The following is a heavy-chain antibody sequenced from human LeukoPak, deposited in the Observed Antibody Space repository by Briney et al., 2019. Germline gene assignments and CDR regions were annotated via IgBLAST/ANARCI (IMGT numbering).Heavy chain of an antibody. V-gene: IGHV1-46*03. J-gene: IGHJ4*02. Sequence: ASVKVSCTASGYTFTSYRMHWVRQAPGQGLEWMGIINPSGGSTSYAQKFQGRVTITADESTSTAYMELSSLRSEDTAVYYCAQLSMVRGDADGGTWGQGTLVTVSS. CDR3: AQLSMVRGDADGGT. CDR1: GYTFTSYR. D-gene: IGHD3-10*01. CDR2: INPSGGST.